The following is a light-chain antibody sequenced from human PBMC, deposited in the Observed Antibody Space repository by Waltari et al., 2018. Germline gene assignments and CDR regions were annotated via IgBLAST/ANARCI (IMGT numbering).Light chain of an antibody. CDR2: GTS. J-gene: IGKJ4*01. Sequence: EIVLTQSPGTLSLSPGERANFSCRASQSVISISLTWYQPKLGQATSLLIYGTSSRATGIPDRFSGSGSGTDFTLTISRLEPEDFAVYYCQQYDGEVVTFGGGTKVEI. CDR1: QSVISIS. V-gene: IGKV3-20*01. CDR3: QQYDGEVVT.